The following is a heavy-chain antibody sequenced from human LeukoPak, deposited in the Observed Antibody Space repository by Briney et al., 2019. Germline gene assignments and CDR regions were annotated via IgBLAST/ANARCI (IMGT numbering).Heavy chain of an antibody. V-gene: IGHV4-59*01. J-gene: IGHJ6*03. CDR3: AMTTVTTWDYYYYMDV. CDR2: IYYSGST. CDR1: GRSISSYY. D-gene: IGHD4-17*01. Sequence: SETLSLTCTVSGRSISSYYWSWIRQPPGKGLEWIGYIYYSGSTNYNPSLKSRVTISVDASKNQFSLKLSSVTAADTAVYYCAMTTVTTWDYYYYMDVWGKGTTVTVSS.